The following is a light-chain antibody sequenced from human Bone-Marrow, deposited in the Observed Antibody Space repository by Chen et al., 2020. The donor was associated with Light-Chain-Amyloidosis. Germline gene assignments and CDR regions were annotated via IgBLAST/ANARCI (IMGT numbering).Light chain of an antibody. V-gene: IGLV3-21*02. CDR2: DDS. J-gene: IGLJ3*02. CDR1: NIGTTS. CDR3: QVWDRSSDRPV. Sequence: SYVLTQPSSVSVAPGQTATIACGGNNIGTTSVHWYQQTPGQAPLLVVYDDSDRPSGIPERLSGTKAGNTGTLAISRVEAGDEADYYCQVWDRSSDRPVFGGGTKLTVL.